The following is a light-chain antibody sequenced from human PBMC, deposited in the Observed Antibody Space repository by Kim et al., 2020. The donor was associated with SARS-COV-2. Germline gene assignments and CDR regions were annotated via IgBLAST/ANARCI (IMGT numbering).Light chain of an antibody. CDR1: QYITNY. CDR3: LQQFSYPLT. CDR2: SAS. J-gene: IGKJ4*01. Sequence: ASLGDRVTITCRASQYITNYLVWFQQKPGKVPKRLIYSASNLQSGVPSRFSGSGSGTEFTLTISSLQPEDFATYYCLQQFSYPLTFGGGTKVDIK. V-gene: IGKV1-17*03.